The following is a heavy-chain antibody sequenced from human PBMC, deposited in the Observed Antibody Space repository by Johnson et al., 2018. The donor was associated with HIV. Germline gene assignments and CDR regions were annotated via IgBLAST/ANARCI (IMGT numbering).Heavy chain of an antibody. D-gene: IGHD3-3*01. CDR2: IKQDGSEK. CDR1: GFTFSSYW. V-gene: IGHV3-7*05. J-gene: IGHJ3*02. CDR3: ARAQIDVLRFLEWLPRDDAFDI. Sequence: VQLVESGGVVVQPGGSLRLSCAASGFTFSSYWMSWVRQAPGKGLEWVANIKQDGSEKYYVDSVKGRFPITRDKAKNSLYLQMNSLRAEDTAVYYCARAQIDVLRFLEWLPRDDAFDIWGQGTMVTVSS.